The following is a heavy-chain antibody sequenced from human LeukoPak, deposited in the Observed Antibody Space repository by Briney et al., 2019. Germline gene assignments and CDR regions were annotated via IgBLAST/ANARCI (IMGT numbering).Heavy chain of an antibody. CDR2: IIPIFGTA. Sequence: ASVKVSCKASGGTFSSYAISWVRQAPGQGLEWMGGIIPIFGTANYAQKFQGRVTITADESTSTAYMELSSLRSEDTAVYYCARPYGRRYYYDSSGYTDYYYYYGMDVWGQGTTVTVSS. V-gene: IGHV1-69*13. CDR3: ARPYGRRYYYDSSGYTDYYYYYGMDV. J-gene: IGHJ6*02. CDR1: GGTFSSYA. D-gene: IGHD3-22*01.